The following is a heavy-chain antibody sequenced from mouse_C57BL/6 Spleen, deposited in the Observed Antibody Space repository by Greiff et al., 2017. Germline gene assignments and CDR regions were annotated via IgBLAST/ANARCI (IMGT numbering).Heavy chain of an antibody. J-gene: IGHJ1*03. CDR2: IDPATGNT. D-gene: IGHD2-5*01. V-gene: IGHV14-3*01. Sequence: VQLQQSVAELVRPGASVKLSCTASGFNIKNTYLHWVKQRPAQGLAWIGRIDPATGNTKSAPKFQAKATITADTSSHTAYLQLSSLTSEDTAIYCCARDSNYWDFDVWGTGTTVTVSS. CDR1: GFNIKNTY. CDR3: ARDSNYWDFDV.